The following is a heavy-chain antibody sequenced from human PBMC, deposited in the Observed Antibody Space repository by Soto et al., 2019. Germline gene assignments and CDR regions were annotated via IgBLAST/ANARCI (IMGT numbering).Heavy chain of an antibody. CDR2: ISNTAITD. Sequence: QVQLVESGGDLVKPGGSLRLSCVASGFSFSDYSMTWMRQAPGGGLDFVAFISNTAITDYYADSVKGRFTISRDNARNSVYLQMDSLRAEDAAVDYCARDLHQMLCLKHYYYYLDVWGTGTTVTVSS. CDR3: ARDLHQMLCLKHYYYYLDV. D-gene: IGHD2-2*01. J-gene: IGHJ6*03. CDR1: GFSFSDYS. V-gene: IGHV3-11*01.